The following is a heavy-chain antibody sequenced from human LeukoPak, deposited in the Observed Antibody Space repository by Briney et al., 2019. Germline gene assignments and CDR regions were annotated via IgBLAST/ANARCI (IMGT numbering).Heavy chain of an antibody. Sequence: SETLSLTCTVSGCSISIGDYYWSWIRQPPGKGQQWFGYIYYCGSTYYNPSLKSRVTISVDTSKNQFSLKLSSVTAADTAVYYCARESPILGYCSGGGCYGKTDYWGQGTLVTVSS. CDR1: GCSISIGDYY. V-gene: IGHV4-30-4*08. D-gene: IGHD2-15*01. CDR2: IYYCGST. J-gene: IGHJ4*02. CDR3: ARESPILGYCSGGGCYGKTDY.